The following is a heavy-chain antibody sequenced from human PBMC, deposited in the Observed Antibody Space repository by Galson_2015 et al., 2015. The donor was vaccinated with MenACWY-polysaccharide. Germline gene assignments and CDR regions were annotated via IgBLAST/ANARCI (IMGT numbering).Heavy chain of an antibody. J-gene: IGHJ4*02. CDR3: ATHPKGTDSRWYDY. CDR1: GFDFSSYA. Sequence: SLRLSCAASGFDFSSYAMGWVRPAPGKGLEWVSTMSGRRGYTYYADSVQGRFTISRDNSKNTLYLQMNNLRADDTAIYSCATHPKGTDSRWYDYWGQGTLVTVSS. V-gene: IGHV3-23*01. D-gene: IGHD3-22*01. CDR2: MSGRRGYT.